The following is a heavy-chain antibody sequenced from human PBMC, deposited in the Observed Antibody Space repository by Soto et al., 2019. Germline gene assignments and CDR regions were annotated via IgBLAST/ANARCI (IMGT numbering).Heavy chain of an antibody. J-gene: IGHJ4*02. CDR1: GFTFSNYA. CDR2: IGGSGGNT. D-gene: IGHD4-17*01. V-gene: IGHV3-23*01. Sequence: GGSLRLSCAASGFTFSNYAMSWVRQAPGKWLEWVTSIGGSGGNTYYADSVKGRFTISRDNSKNTLYLQMNSLRAEDTAVYYCANHYGDYVIGYYDYWGQGTLVTVSS. CDR3: ANHYGDYVIGYYDY.